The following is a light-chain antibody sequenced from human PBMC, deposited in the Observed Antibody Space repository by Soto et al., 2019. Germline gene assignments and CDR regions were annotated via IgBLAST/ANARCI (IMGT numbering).Light chain of an antibody. CDR2: SNN. CDR3: ASWDDSLNGRV. J-gene: IGLJ3*02. CDR1: GSNVGTYA. V-gene: IGLV1-44*01. Sequence: QSVLTQPPSASGAPGQRVTISCSGSGSNVGTYAINWYQQLPGTAPKLLIYSNNQRPSGVPDRFSGSKSGTSASLAISGLQSDGEADYYCASWDDSLNGRVFGGGTKLTVL.